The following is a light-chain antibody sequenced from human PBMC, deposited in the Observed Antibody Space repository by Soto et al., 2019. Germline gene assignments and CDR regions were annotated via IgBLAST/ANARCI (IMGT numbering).Light chain of an antibody. CDR1: QAISIY. J-gene: IGKJ3*01. CDR3: EKYNSAPLT. V-gene: IGKV1-27*01. Sequence: DIQLTQSPPSLSASVGDRVTITCRASQAISIYVAWYQQKPGKIPKLLIFSASTVQSGVPSRFSGSGSGTDFTLTISNLQPEYVATYYCEKYNSAPLTFGPGTKVDLK. CDR2: SAS.